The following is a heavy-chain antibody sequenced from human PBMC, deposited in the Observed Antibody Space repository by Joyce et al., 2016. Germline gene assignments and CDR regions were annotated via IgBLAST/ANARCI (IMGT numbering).Heavy chain of an antibody. J-gene: IGHJ6*02. Sequence: QVQLVQSGAEVKKPGVSVKVSCQASGYTFTDYYVHWVRQAPGQGLGWMGLINPKGGGTNYTQRFQGRVTMTRETSTSTAYMELSRLRSDDTAVFYCAREQVVFSYYYGMDVWGQGTTVTVSS. CDR2: INPKGGGT. V-gene: IGHV1-2*02. CDR3: AREQVVFSYYYGMDV. D-gene: IGHD2-8*02. CDR1: GYTFTDYY.